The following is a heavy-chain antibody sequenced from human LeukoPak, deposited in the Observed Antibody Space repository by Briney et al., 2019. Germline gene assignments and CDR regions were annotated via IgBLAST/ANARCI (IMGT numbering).Heavy chain of an antibody. J-gene: IGHJ6*03. CDR2: IKSKTDGGTT. CDR1: GFTFSNAW. V-gene: IGHV3-15*01. CDR3: TTDHPSYYYYYYYMDV. Sequence: GGSLRLSCAASGFTFSNAWMSWVRQAPGKGLEWVGRIKSKTDGGTTDYAAPVKGRFTISRDDSKNTLYLQMNSLKTEDTAVYYCTTDHPSYYYYYYYMDVWGKGTTVTVSS.